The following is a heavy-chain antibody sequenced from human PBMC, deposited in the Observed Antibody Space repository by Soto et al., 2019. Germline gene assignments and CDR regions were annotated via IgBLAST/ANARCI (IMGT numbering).Heavy chain of an antibody. V-gene: IGHV3-30*13. CDR2: IFPNGRDK. Sequence: QVQLVQSGGGVVQPGRSLRLSCAASGFNFNTYFMHWVRQAPGKGLEWVAMIFPNGRDKEYADSVKGRFTISRENSNNRMYLQVDSLRPEDTAVYYCARDDEHGSNCELAYWGQGALVTVSS. D-gene: IGHD1-26*01. J-gene: IGHJ4*02. CDR1: GFNFNTYF. CDR3: ARDDEHGSNCELAY.